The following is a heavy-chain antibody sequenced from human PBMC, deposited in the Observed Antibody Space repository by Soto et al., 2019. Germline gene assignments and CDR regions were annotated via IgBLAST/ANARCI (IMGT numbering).Heavy chain of an antibody. V-gene: IGHV3-15*07. CDR1: GFIFSNAW. CDR2: IKSKADGGRT. D-gene: IGHD3-9*01. Sequence: GGSLRLSCAASGFIFSNAWINWVRQAPGKGLEWVGRIKSKADGGRTDYAAPGKGRFAISRDDSKNMMYMQMNSLRAEDTAVYYCAKAPPDYDILTGYYTLLQFNLDYWGQGTLVTVSS. J-gene: IGHJ4*02. CDR3: AKAPPDYDILTGYYTLLQFNLDY.